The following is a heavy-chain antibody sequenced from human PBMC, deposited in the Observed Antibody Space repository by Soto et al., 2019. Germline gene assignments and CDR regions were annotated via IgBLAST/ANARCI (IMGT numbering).Heavy chain of an antibody. CDR2: ISGSGGST. J-gene: IGHJ4*02. CDR3: AKASKGIGVVSVALN. CDR1: GHTFHNYA. V-gene: IGHV3-23*01. D-gene: IGHD2-2*01. Sequence: EVQLLEPGGALYKPGGSLRLSCVGSGHTFHNYAMTWVRQAPGKGREWVSGISGSGGSTYYADSVRGRVTISRDDSNNKQKLQLNSQRAEDTDVYYCAKASKGIGVVSVALNWGQGTLVTVSS.